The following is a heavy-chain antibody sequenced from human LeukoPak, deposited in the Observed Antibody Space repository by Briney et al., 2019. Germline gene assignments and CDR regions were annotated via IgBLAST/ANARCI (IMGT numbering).Heavy chain of an antibody. CDR3: ARGDFWSGYYTGLY. Sequence: GGSLRLSCAASGFTFSDYAMHWVRQAPGKGLEWVTVISYDAKNNYYADSVKGRFTISRDNSKNTLYLQMNSLRGEDTAVYYCARGDFWSGYYTGLYWGQGTLVTVSS. CDR1: GFTFSDYA. CDR2: ISYDAKNN. V-gene: IGHV3-30*04. J-gene: IGHJ4*02. D-gene: IGHD3-3*01.